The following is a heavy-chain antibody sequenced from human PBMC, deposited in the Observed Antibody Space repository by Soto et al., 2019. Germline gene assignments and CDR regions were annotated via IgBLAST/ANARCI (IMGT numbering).Heavy chain of an antibody. J-gene: IGHJ6*02. V-gene: IGHV3-74*01. CDR1: GFTFSSYW. CDR3: ARVYYYGSGSYYIYYGMDV. CDR2: INSDGSST. D-gene: IGHD3-10*01. Sequence: AXVSLRLWCAASGFTFSSYWMHWVRQAPGKGLVWVSRINSDGSSTSYADSVKGRFTISRDNAKNTLYLQMNSLSAEDTAVYYCARVYYYGSGSYYIYYGMDVWGQGTTVTVSS.